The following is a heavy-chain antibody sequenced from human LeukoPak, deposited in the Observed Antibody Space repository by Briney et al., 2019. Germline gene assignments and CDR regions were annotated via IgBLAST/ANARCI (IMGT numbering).Heavy chain of an antibody. CDR2: IYYSGST. CDR3: ARRGARLDL. Sequence: SETLSLTCTVSGGSISSSSYYWGWIRQPPGKGLEWIGSIYYSGSTYYNPSLKSRVTISVDTSKNQFSLKLSSVTAADTAVYYCARRGARLDLWGQGTLVTVSS. V-gene: IGHV4-39*01. CDR1: GGSISSSSYY. J-gene: IGHJ5*02.